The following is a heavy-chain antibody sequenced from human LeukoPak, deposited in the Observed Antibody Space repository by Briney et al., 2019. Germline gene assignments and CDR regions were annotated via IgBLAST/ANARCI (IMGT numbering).Heavy chain of an antibody. V-gene: IGHV3-23*01. CDR2: ISGSGGST. CDR1: GFTFSSYA. Sequence: PGGSLRLSCAAPGFTFSSYAMSWVRQAPGKGLEWVSAISGSGGSTYYADSVKGRFTISRDNSKNTLYLQMNSLRAEDTAVYYCAKPPALRRSLFQHWGQGTLVTVSS. J-gene: IGHJ1*01. CDR3: AKPPALRRSLFQH.